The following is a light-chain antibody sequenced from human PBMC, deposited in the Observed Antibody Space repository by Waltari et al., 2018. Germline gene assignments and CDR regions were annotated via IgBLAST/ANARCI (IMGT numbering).Light chain of an antibody. Sequence: EIVLTQSPGTLSLSPVESATLSCRASQGVSTYLAWYQQQPGQAPRLLIYAASTPAAGIPARFVASRSETDFTLTITRLEPEDFAVYYCQERSNWPGGSFGGGTKVEIK. J-gene: IGKJ4*01. V-gene: IGKV3-11*01. CDR3: QERSNWPGGS. CDR2: AAS. CDR1: QGVSTY.